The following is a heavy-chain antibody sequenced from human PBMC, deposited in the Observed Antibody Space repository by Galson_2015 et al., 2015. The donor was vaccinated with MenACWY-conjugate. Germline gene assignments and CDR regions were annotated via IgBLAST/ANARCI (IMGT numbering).Heavy chain of an antibody. CDR2: ISKSGSPI. CDR3: ARVGTWIHQYFYYMDV. J-gene: IGHJ6*03. V-gene: IGHV3-48*03. CDR1: GFTFTGYE. Sequence: SLRISCAASGFTFTGYEFNWVRQAPGKGLEWLSYISKSGSPIYYADSVKGRFTISRDNIKKSQFLEMNSLRAGDTGVYYCARVGTWIHQYFYYMDVWGKGTTVTVSS. D-gene: IGHD5-18*01.